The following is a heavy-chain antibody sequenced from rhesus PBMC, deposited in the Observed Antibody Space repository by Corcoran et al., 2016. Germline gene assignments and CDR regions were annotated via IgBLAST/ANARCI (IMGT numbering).Heavy chain of an antibody. Sequence: QVQLQESGPGLVKPSETLSLTCAVSGYSISRNYWSWIRQPPGTGLEWIGYIYGRWWSTYYNPSLKSRVTISTDTSKNQFALKLSSVTAADTAVYYCARHLPPYWGDQLDYWGQGVLVTVSS. CDR2: IYGRWWST. D-gene: IGHD3-34*01. J-gene: IGHJ4*01. CDR3: ARHLPPYWGDQLDY. V-gene: IGHV4-160*01. CDR1: GYSISRNY.